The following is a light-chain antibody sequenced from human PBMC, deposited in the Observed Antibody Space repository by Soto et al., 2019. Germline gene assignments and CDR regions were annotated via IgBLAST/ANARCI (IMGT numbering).Light chain of an antibody. CDR2: EVS. CDR1: SSDVGGYNY. CDR3: SSYATSSILV. J-gene: IGLJ1*01. V-gene: IGLV2-14*01. Sequence: QSALTQPASVSGSPGQSITISCTGTSSDVGGYNYVSWYQQHPGRAPKLIIFEVSDRPSGVSDRFSGSKSGNTASLTISGLQAEDGADYFCSSYATSSILVFGTGTKLTVL.